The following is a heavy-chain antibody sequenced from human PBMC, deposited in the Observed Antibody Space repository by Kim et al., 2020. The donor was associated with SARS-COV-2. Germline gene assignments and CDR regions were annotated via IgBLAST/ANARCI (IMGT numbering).Heavy chain of an antibody. CDR3: ARAKYYYGSGSNYAPYGMDV. Sequence: GGSLRLSCAASGFTFSDYYMSWIRQAPGKGLEWVSYISSSGSTIYYADSVKGRFTISRDNAKNSLYLQMNSLRAEDTAVYYCARAKYYYGSGSNYAPYGMDVWGQGTTVTVSS. V-gene: IGHV3-11*04. D-gene: IGHD3-10*01. CDR2: ISSSGSTI. CDR1: GFTFSDYY. J-gene: IGHJ6*02.